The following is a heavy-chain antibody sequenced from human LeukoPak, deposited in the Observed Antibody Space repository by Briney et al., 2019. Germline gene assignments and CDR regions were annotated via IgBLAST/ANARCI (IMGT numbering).Heavy chain of an antibody. V-gene: IGHV3-30*04. CDR1: GFTFSGYA. J-gene: IGHJ4*02. CDR3: ARDKDLYANYYFDY. CDR2: ISYDGRDK. Sequence: PGGSLRLSCAASGFTFSGYALHWVRQDPGKGLEWVAVISYDGRDKHFADSVKGRFTISRDNSKNTLFLQMNSLRAEDTAVYYCARDKDLYANYYFDYWGQGTLVTVSS. D-gene: IGHD5/OR15-5a*01.